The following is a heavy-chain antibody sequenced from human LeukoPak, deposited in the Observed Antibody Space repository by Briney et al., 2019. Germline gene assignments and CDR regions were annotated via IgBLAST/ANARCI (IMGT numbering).Heavy chain of an antibody. V-gene: IGHV3-15*01. CDR2: IKSKTDGGTT. D-gene: IGHD3-9*01. Sequence: PGGSLRLSCAASRFTFSNAWMSWVRQAPGKGLEWVGRIKSKTDGGTTDYAAPVKGRFTISRDDSKNTLYLQMNSLKTEDTAVYYCTTVALRYFDSSDAFDIWGQGTMVTVSS. CDR3: TTVALRYFDSSDAFDI. J-gene: IGHJ3*02. CDR1: RFTFSNAW.